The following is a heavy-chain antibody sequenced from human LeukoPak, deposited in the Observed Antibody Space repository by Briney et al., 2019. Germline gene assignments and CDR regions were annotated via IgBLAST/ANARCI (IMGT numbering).Heavy chain of an antibody. CDR1: GGSISSGDYY. D-gene: IGHD6-13*01. CDR2: IYYSGST. Sequence: SETLSLTCTVSGGSISSGDYYWSWIRQPPGKGLEWIGYIYYSGSTCYNPSLKSRVTISVDTSKNQFSLKLSSVTAADTAVYYCARGRVGDCIAPWGQGTLVTVSS. V-gene: IGHV4-30-4*01. J-gene: IGHJ5*02. CDR3: ARGRVGDCIAP.